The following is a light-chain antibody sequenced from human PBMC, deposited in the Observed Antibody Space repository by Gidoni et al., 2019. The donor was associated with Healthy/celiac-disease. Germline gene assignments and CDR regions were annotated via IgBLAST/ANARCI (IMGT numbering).Light chain of an antibody. CDR3: QQYYSYPLT. V-gene: IGKV1-8*01. J-gene: IGKJ4*01. CDR1: KGISSY. CDR2: AAS. Sequence: AIRLTQSPSSLSASTGDRVTITCRASKGISSYLALYQQKPGKAPKLLIYAASTLQSGVPTRFSGGGSGTDFTLTISCLQSEDFATYYCQQYYSYPLTFGGGTKVEIK.